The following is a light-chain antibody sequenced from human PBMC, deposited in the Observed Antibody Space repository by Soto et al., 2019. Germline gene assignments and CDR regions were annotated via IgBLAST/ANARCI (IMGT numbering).Light chain of an antibody. J-gene: IGLJ2*01. CDR1: SSDVGGYNY. CDR3: SSFTSSRAVV. Sequence: QSALTQPASVSGSPGQSITISCTGTSSDVGGYNYVAWYQQHPGKAPKVMIFDVSDRPSGVSPRFSGSKSGNTASLTISGLQAEDDADYYCSSFTSSRAVVFGKGTKLTVL. CDR2: DVS. V-gene: IGLV2-14*03.